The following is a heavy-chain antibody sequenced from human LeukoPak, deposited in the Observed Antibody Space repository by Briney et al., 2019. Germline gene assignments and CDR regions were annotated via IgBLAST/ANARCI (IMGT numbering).Heavy chain of an antibody. V-gene: IGHV3-73*01. CDR3: AKDQAFDSNSYGMDV. Sequence: GGSLKLSCAASGFTFSGSAMHWVRQASGKGLEWVGRIRSKANSYATANAASVKGRFTISRDDSKNTAYLQMNSLKTEDTAVYYCAKDQAFDSNSYGMDVWGQGTTVTVSS. D-gene: IGHD6-13*01. CDR1: GFTFSGSA. J-gene: IGHJ6*02. CDR2: IRSKANSYAT.